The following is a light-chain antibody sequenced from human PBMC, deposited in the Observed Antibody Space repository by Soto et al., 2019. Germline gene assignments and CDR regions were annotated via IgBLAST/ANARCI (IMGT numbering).Light chain of an antibody. CDR1: QSVRSN. Sequence: EIVMTQSPATLSLSPGEGATLSCRASQSVRSNLAWYQQKPGQAPRLLIYGASPRAPGIPARFSGSGSGTDFTLTISSLQSEDFAVYYCQPYDDWPSTFGRGTKLEIK. J-gene: IGKJ2*01. V-gene: IGKV3-15*01. CDR3: QPYDDWPST. CDR2: GAS.